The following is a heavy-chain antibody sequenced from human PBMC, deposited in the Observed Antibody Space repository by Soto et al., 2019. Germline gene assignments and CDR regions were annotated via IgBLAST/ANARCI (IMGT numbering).Heavy chain of an antibody. J-gene: IGHJ6*02. Sequence: GGSLRLSCAASVFTFSDYYMRLIRQSPGKGLEWVSYISSSGSTIYYADSVKGRFTISRDNAKNSLYLQMNSLRAEDTAVYYCARGRYYYGMEVWGQGTTVTVSS. V-gene: IGHV3-11*01. CDR1: VFTFSDYY. CDR3: ARGRYYYGMEV. CDR2: ISSSGSTI.